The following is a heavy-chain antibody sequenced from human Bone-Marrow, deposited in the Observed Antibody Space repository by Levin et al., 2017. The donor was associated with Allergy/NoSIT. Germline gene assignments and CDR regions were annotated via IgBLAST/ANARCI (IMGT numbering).Heavy chain of an antibody. CDR1: GYTFTNHW. CDR3: ARGNYDFWSGNYHSFDF. Sequence: GESLKISCKASGYTFTNHWIGWVRQAPGEDPEWMGVVYPTDSSATYGPSFQGRVTLSADKSISTAYLQWTSLQASDTATYYCARGNYDFWSGNYHSFDFWGQGTVLSVSP. D-gene: IGHD3-3*01. CDR2: VYPTDSSA. J-gene: IGHJ4*02. V-gene: IGHV5-51*01.